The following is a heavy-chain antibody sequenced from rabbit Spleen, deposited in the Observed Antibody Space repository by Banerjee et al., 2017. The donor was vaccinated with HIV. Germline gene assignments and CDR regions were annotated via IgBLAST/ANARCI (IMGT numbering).Heavy chain of an antibody. J-gene: IGHJ4*01. V-gene: IGHV1S40*01. CDR2: IYNGNGKT. D-gene: IGHD6-1*01. CDR1: GFSFSSSYW. Sequence: QSLVESGGDLVKPGASLTLTCTASGFSFSSSYWICWVRQAPGKGPEWIACIYNGNGKTYYASWAKGLFTIAKTSSTTVTQQMTSLTSADTATYFCARDLAGADYGYAKNLWGPGTLVTVS. CDR3: ARDLAGADYGYAKNL.